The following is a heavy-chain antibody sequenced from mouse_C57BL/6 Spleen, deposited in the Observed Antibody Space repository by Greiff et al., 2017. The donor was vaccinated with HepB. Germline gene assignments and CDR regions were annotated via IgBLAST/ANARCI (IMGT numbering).Heavy chain of an antibody. CDR2: ISYDGSN. V-gene: IGHV3-6*01. Sequence: EVQLVESGPGLVKPSQSLSLTCSVTGYSITSGYYWNWIRQFPGNKLEWMGYISYDGSNNYNPSLKNRISITRDTSKNQFFLKLNSVTTEDTATYYCARVSSYEYFDVWGTGTTVTVSS. CDR1: GYSITSGYY. J-gene: IGHJ1*03. CDR3: ARVSSYEYFDV. D-gene: IGHD1-1*01.